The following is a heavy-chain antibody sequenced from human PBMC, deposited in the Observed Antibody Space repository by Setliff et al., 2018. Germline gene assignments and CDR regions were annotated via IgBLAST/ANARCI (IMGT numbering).Heavy chain of an antibody. V-gene: IGHV4-39*01. CDR3: ARRRYFDRYYYYGMDV. CDR1: GGSISSSSYY. CDR2: IYYSGST. J-gene: IGHJ6*02. Sequence: NPSETLSLTCTVSGGSISSSSYYWGWIRQPPGKGLEWIGSIYYSGSTYYNPSLKSRVTISVDTSKNQFSLKLSSVTAADTAVYYCARRRYFDRYYYYGMDVWGQGTTVTVSS. D-gene: IGHD3-9*01.